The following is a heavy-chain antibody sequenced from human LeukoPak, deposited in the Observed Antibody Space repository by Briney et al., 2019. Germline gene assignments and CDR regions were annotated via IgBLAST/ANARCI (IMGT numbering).Heavy chain of an antibody. J-gene: IGHJ4*02. CDR3: AREGSAVAGQGVDY. V-gene: IGHV4-4*07. CDR2: IYTSGST. CDR1: GGSIRTYY. D-gene: IGHD6-19*01. Sequence: PSETLSLTCTVSGGSIRTYYWSWIRQPAGKGLEWIGRIYTSGSTNYNPSLKSRVTMSVDTSKNQFSLKLSSVTAADTAVYYCAREGSAVAGQGVDYWGQGTLVTVSS.